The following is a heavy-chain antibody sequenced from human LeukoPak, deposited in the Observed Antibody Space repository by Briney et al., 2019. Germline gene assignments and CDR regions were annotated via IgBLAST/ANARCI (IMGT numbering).Heavy chain of an antibody. CDR2: IRYDGSNK. V-gene: IGHV3-30*02. CDR3: AKQTGYCSSTSCHTGFDP. D-gene: IGHD2-2*01. CDR1: GFTFSSYG. J-gene: IGHJ5*02. Sequence: PGGSLRLSCAASGFTFSSYGMHWVRQAPGKGLEWVAFIRYDGSNKYYADSVKGRFTISRDNSKNTLYLQMNSLRAEDTAVYYCAKQTGYCSSTSCHTGFDPWGQGTLVTVSS.